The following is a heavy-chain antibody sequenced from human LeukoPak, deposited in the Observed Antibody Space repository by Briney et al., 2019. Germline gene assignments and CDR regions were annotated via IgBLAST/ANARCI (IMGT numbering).Heavy chain of an antibody. V-gene: IGHV4-38-2*02. J-gene: IGHJ5*02. CDR1: GYSISSGYY. CDR2: IYHSGST. Sequence: SEILSLTCTVSGYSISSGYYWGWIRQPPGKGLEWIGSIYHSGSTYYNPSLKSRVTISVDTSKNQFSLKLSSVTAADTAVYYRAREVLKNWFDPWGQGTLVTVPS. D-gene: IGHD3-10*01. CDR3: AREVLKNWFDP.